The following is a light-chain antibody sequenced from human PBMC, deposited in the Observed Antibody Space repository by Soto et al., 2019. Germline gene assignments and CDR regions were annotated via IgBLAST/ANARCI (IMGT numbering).Light chain of an antibody. CDR3: QQLKPYPLFT. J-gene: IGKJ3*01. CDR2: AAS. V-gene: IGKV1-9*01. Sequence: DIQLTQSPSFLSASVGDRVTITCRASQVIRSYLAWYQQKPGKAPKLLIYAASTLQSGVPSRFSGSGSGTEFTLTIISLQHADFANYYCQQLKPYPLFTFGPGTKGDI. CDR1: QVIRSY.